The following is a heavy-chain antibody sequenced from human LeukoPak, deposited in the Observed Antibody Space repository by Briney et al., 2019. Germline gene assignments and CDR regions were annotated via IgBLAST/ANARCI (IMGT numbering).Heavy chain of an antibody. J-gene: IGHJ5*02. CDR1: NYTFTSYG. V-gene: IGHV1-18*01. CDR3: ARRLYWFDP. CDR2: ISVNNGNT. Sequence: ASVKVSCKASNYTFTSYGISWVRQAPGQGLEWMGWISVNNGNTKYAQKFQGRVTMTTDISTTTAYLELRSLTSDDTAIYYCARRLYWFDPWGQGTLVTVFS.